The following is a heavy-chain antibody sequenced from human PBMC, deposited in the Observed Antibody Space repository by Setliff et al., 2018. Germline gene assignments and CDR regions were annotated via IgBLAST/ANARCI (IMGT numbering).Heavy chain of an antibody. D-gene: IGHD5-18*01. V-gene: IGHV1-24*01. CDR2: FDPEDGET. J-gene: IGHJ4*02. CDR3: ATSVSWIQLVLYPQGHPEPFDY. CDR1: GYTLTELS. Sequence: ASVKVSCKVSGYTLTELSMHWVRQAPGKGLEWMGGFDPEDGETIYAQKFQGSVTMTEDTSTDTAYMELSSLRSEDTAVYYCATSVSWIQLVLYPQGHPEPFDYWGQGTLVTVSS.